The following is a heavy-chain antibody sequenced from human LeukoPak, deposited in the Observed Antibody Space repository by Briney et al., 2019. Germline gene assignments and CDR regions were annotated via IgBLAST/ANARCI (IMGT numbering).Heavy chain of an antibody. CDR2: ISGSGGST. Sequence: PGGSLRLSCAASGFTFSSYAMSWVRQAPGKGLEWVSAISGSGGSTYYADSVKGRFTISRDNSKNTLYLQMNSLRAEDTAVYYCARAQYYDSSGYYYEDYFQHWGQGTLVTVSS. CDR3: ARAQYYDSSGYYYEDYFQH. J-gene: IGHJ1*01. CDR1: GFTFSSYA. D-gene: IGHD3-22*01. V-gene: IGHV3-23*01.